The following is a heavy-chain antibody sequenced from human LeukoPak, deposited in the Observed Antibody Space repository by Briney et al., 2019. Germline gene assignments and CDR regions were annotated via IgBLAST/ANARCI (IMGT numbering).Heavy chain of an antibody. CDR3: ASNHYDILTGYPRYYGMDV. J-gene: IGHJ6*02. D-gene: IGHD3-9*01. V-gene: IGHV4-61*09. CDR1: GGSISSGSYY. Sequence: SETLSLTCTVSGGSISSGSYYWSWIRQPAGKGLEWIGHIYTSGNGNYNPSLKSRVTISIDTSKNQFSLKLSSVTAADTAVYYCASNHYDILTGYPRYYGMDVWGQGTTVTVSS. CDR2: IYTSGNG.